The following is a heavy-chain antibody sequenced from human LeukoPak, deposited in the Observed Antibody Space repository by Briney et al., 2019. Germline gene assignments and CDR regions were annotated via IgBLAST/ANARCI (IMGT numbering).Heavy chain of an antibody. D-gene: IGHD2-2*01. CDR3: ARQPISGDCSSTSCYEPFDY. Sequence: SETLSLTCAVYGRSFSGYYWSWIRQPPGKGLEWIGEINHSGSTNYNPSLKSRVTISVDTSKNQFSLKLSSVTAADTAVYYCARQPISGDCSSTSCYEPFDYWGQGTLVTVSS. V-gene: IGHV4-34*01. J-gene: IGHJ4*02. CDR1: GRSFSGYY. CDR2: INHSGST.